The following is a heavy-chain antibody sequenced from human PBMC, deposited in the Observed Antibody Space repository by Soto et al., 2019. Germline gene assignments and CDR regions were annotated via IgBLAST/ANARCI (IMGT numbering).Heavy chain of an antibody. Sequence: SDTLXLTCSFSGDSVTSHYLTWIRQSPEKGLEWIGYMHYTGFSHYNPSLKSRLTISVDTSKNQFSLKLSSVTAADTAVYYCARARDYDFWSGYFNWFDPWGQGTLVTVS. CDR1: GDSVTSHY. D-gene: IGHD3-3*01. V-gene: IGHV4-59*02. CDR3: ARARDYDFWSGYFNWFDP. CDR2: MHYTGFS. J-gene: IGHJ5*02.